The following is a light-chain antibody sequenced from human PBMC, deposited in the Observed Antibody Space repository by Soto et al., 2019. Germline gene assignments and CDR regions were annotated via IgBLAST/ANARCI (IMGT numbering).Light chain of an antibody. J-gene: IGKJ4*01. CDR1: LSVTSRY. V-gene: IGKV3-20*01. CDR2: DAS. CDR3: QQYGASPT. Sequence: IVLTQSPGTLSLSPGDRATLSCRASLSVTSRYLAWFQHKPGQAPRLLIYDASTRFTGIPDRFSGSGSGTNFTLPVTRLNPEDFAFYYCQQYGASPTFGGGTKVEIK.